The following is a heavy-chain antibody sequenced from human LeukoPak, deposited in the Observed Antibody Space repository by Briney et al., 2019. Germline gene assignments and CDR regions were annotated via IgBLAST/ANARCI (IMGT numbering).Heavy chain of an antibody. Sequence: PGRSLRLSCEASGFTFSSYGMHWVRQAPGKGLEWVAVIWYDGSKKYYGDSVKGRFTISRDNSKNTLYLQMNSLRGEGTAIYYCARDLAARHFDYWGQGTLVTVSS. J-gene: IGHJ4*02. CDR1: GFTFSSYG. CDR3: ARDLAARHFDY. CDR2: IWYDGSKK. V-gene: IGHV3-33*01. D-gene: IGHD6-6*01.